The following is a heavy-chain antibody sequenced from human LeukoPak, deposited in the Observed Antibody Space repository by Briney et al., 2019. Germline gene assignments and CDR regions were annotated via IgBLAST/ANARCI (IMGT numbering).Heavy chain of an antibody. Sequence: GGSLRLSCAASGFTLSSYTMNWVRQAPGKGLEWVSSITSSSTYIYYADSVKGRFTISRDNAKNSLYLQMNSLRAEDTAVYYCARAGLPSSYWYFDLWGRGTLVTVSS. V-gene: IGHV3-21*01. CDR1: GFTLSSYT. D-gene: IGHD2-2*01. J-gene: IGHJ2*01. CDR2: ITSSSTYI. CDR3: ARAGLPSSYWYFDL.